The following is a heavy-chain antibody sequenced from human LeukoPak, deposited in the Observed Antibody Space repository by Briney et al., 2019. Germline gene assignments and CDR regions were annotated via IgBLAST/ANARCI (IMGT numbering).Heavy chain of an antibody. CDR2: INPSGGST. CDR1: GYTFTSCY. J-gene: IGHJ4*02. V-gene: IGHV1-46*01. Sequence: ASVKVSCKASGYTFTSCYMHWVRQAPGQGLEWMGIINPSGGSTSYAQKFQGRVTMTRDTSTSTVYMELSSLRSEGTAVYYCARAGYDILTGYRRPFDYWGQGTLVTVSS. D-gene: IGHD3-9*01. CDR3: ARAGYDILTGYRRPFDY.